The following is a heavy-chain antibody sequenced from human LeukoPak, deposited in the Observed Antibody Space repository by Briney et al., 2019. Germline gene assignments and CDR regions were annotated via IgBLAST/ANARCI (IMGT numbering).Heavy chain of an antibody. Sequence: SETLSLTCAVYGGSFSGYYWSWIRQPPGKGLEWIGEINHSGSTNYNPSLKSRVTISVDTSKNQFSLKLSSVTAADTAVYYCARDGLPDIVVVVAATGWFDPWGQGTLVTVSS. CDR2: INHSGST. V-gene: IGHV4-34*01. D-gene: IGHD2-15*01. J-gene: IGHJ5*02. CDR1: GGSFSGYY. CDR3: ARDGLPDIVVVVAATGWFDP.